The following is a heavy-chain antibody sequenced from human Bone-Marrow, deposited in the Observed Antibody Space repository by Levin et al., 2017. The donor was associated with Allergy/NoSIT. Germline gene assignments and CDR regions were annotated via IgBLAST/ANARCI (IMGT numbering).Heavy chain of an antibody. D-gene: IGHD6-13*01. V-gene: IGHV5-51*01. J-gene: IGHJ4*02. CDR1: GYSFANYW. CDR3: ATRYSSSWYPFED. Sequence: GESLKISCKASGYSFANYWIGWVRQMPGKGLEWMGVIYPDDSDTRYSPSFQGQVTISADKYISTAYLQWSSLKASDTAIYYCATRYSSSWYPFEDWGQGTQVTVSS. CDR2: IYPDDSDT.